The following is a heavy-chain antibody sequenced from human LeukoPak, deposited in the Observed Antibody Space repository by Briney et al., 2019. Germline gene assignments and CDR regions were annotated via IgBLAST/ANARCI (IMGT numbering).Heavy chain of an antibody. J-gene: IGHJ4*02. CDR3: ARDTAMVTFHFDY. CDR1: GFTFSSYG. Sequence: GRSLRLSCAAYGFTFSSYGMHWVRQAPGKGLEWVAVIWYDGSNKYYADSVKGRFTISRDNSKNTLYLQMNSLRAEDTAVYYCARDTAMVTFHFDYWGQGTLVTVSS. D-gene: IGHD5-18*01. CDR2: IWYDGSNK. V-gene: IGHV3-33*01.